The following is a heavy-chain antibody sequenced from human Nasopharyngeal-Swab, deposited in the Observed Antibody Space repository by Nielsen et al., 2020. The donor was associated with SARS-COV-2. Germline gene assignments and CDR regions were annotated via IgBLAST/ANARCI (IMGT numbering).Heavy chain of an antibody. Sequence: GGSLRLSCAASGFTFSSYSMNWVRQATGKGLEWVSSISSSSSYIYYADSVKGRFTISRDNAKNSLYLQMNSLRAEDTAVYYCARDAQVVTKPFDYWGQGTLVTVSS. J-gene: IGHJ4*02. V-gene: IGHV3-21*01. CDR3: ARDAQVVTKPFDY. CDR2: ISSSSSYI. D-gene: IGHD4-23*01. CDR1: GFTFSSYS.